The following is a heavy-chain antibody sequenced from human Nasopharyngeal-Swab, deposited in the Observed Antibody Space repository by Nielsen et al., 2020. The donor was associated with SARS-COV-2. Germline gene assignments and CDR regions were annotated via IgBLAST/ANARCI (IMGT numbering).Heavy chain of an antibody. V-gene: IGHV4-59*01. CDR2: IYYSGST. Sequence: SETLSLTCTVSGGSISSYYWSWIRQPPGKGLEWIGYIYYSGSTNYNPSPKSRVTISVDTSKNQFSLKLSSVTAADTAVYYCARDRIAAAGYYYYGMDVWGQGTTVTVSS. CDR1: GGSISSYY. D-gene: IGHD6-13*01. CDR3: ARDRIAAAGYYYYGMDV. J-gene: IGHJ6*02.